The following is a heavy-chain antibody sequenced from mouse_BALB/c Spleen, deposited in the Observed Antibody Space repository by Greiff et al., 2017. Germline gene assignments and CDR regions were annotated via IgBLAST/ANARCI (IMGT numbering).Heavy chain of an antibody. CDR2: INPGSGGT. V-gene: IGHV1-54*01. CDR3: ARSNYRYDRDFDY. J-gene: IGHJ2*01. Sequence: QVQLKQSGAELVRPGTSVKVSCKASGYAFTNYLIEWVKQRPGQGLEWIGVINPGSGGTNYNEKFKGKATLTADKSSSTAYMQLSSLTSDDSAVYFCARSNYRYDRDFDYWGQGTTLTVSS. D-gene: IGHD2-14*01. CDR1: GYAFTNYL.